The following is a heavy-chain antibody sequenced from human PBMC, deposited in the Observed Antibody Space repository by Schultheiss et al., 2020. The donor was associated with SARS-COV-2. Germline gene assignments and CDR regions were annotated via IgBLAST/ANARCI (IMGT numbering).Heavy chain of an antibody. CDR1: GGSFSGYY. Sequence: SETLSLTCAVYGGSFSGYYWSWIRQPPGKGLEWIGEINHSGSTNYNPSLESRVSISVDTSKNQFSLNLRSVTAADTAVYYCARSRIAARPTPARDYYYYGMDVWGQGTTVTVSS. D-gene: IGHD6-6*01. CDR2: INHSGST. CDR3: ARSRIAARPTPARDYYYYGMDV. V-gene: IGHV4-34*01. J-gene: IGHJ6*02.